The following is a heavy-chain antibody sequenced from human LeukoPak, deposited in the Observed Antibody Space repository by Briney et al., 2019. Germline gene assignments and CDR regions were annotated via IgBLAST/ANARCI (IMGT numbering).Heavy chain of an antibody. Sequence: GGSLRLSCAASGFTFSTYAMHWVRQAPGKGLEYVSAVTNNGGATYYADSVKGRFTISRDNSKNTLFLQMTSLRTDDTAVYYCAKLRYYDNTGYYYVGAFDIWGQGTMATVSS. V-gene: IGHV3-64D*06. J-gene: IGHJ3*02. CDR2: VTNNGGAT. CDR3: AKLRYYDNTGYYYVGAFDI. D-gene: IGHD3-22*01. CDR1: GFTFSTYA.